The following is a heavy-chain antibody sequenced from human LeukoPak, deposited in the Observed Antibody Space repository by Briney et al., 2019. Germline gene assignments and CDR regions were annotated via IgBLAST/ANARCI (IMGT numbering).Heavy chain of an antibody. CDR2: IYYSGST. D-gene: IGHD3-3*01. J-gene: IGHJ5*02. V-gene: IGHV4-59*01. CDR1: GITLSNYG. Sequence: GSLRLSCAVSGITLSNYGMSWVRQPPGKGLEWIGYIYYSGSTNYNPSLKSRVTISVDTSKNQFSLKLSSVTAADTAVYYCAREPSRFPPGWFDPWGQGTLVTVSS. CDR3: AREPSRFPPGWFDP.